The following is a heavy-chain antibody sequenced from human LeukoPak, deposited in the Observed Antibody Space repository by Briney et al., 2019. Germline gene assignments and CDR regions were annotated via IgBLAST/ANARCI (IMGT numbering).Heavy chain of an antibody. CDR3: AREVCSGGSCYYFDY. CDR2: IYAGGNT. J-gene: IGHJ4*02. D-gene: IGHD2-15*01. CDR1: GFTVSSNY. V-gene: IGHV3-66*01. Sequence: GGSLRLSCAASGFTVSSNYMSWVRQAPGKGLEWVSVIYAGGNTYYTDSVKGRFTISRDNSKNTLYLQMNSLRAEDTAVYYCAREVCSGGSCYYFDYWGQGTLVTVSS.